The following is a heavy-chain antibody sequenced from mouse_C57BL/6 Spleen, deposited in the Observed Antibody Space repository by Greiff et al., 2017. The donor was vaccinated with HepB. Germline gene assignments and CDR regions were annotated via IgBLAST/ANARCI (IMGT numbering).Heavy chain of an antibody. CDR3: AILKGLYYNYFDY. V-gene: IGHV1-18*01. Sequence: EVKLQQSGPELVKPGASVKIPCKASGYTFSDYNMDWVKQSHGKSLEWIGDINPNNGGTNYNQKFKGKATLTVDKSSSTAYMELRSLTSEDTAVYYCAILKGLYYNYFDYWGQGTTLTVSS. J-gene: IGHJ2*01. CDR1: GYTFSDYN. CDR2: INPNNGGT. D-gene: IGHD2-12*01.